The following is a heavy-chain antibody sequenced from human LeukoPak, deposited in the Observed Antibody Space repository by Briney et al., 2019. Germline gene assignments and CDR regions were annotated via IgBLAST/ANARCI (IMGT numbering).Heavy chain of an antibody. Sequence: GGSLRLSCAASGFTFSSYGMHWVRPAPGKGRVGFSRINSDGSSTSYADSVKGRFTISRDNAKNTLYLQMNSLRAEDTAVYYCAILDVDTAMVYDAFDIWGQGTMVTVSS. V-gene: IGHV3-74*01. CDR1: GFTFSSYG. CDR2: INSDGSST. J-gene: IGHJ3*02. D-gene: IGHD5-18*01. CDR3: AILDVDTAMVYDAFDI.